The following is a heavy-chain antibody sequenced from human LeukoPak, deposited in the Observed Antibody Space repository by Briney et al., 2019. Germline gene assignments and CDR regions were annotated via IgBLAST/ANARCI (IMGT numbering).Heavy chain of an antibody. V-gene: IGHV4-39*01. CDR1: GGSISSSSYY. Sequence: PSETLSLTCTVSGGSISSSSYYWGWIRQPPGKGPEWIGSIYYSGSTYYNPSLKSRVTISVDTSKNQFSLKLSSVTAADTAVYYCARRPWELRIFDYWGQGTLVTVSS. CDR3: ARRPWELRIFDY. D-gene: IGHD1-26*01. CDR2: IYYSGST. J-gene: IGHJ4*02.